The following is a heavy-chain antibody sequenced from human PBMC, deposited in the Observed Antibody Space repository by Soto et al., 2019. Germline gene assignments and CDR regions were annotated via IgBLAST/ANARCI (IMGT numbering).Heavy chain of an antibody. V-gene: IGHV3-23*01. CDR2: LGGSGVNT. J-gene: IGHJ4*02. CDR3: AKLFCSSDSCTWFVDF. Sequence: GGSLRLSCAASGFNFRSFAMSWVRQAPGKGLQWVSTLGGSGVNTYYADSVKGRFTISRDNSKNILYLQMHSLRGEDSGIYYCAKLFCSSDSCTWFVDFWGRGSLVTVSS. CDR1: GFNFRSFA. D-gene: IGHD6-13*01.